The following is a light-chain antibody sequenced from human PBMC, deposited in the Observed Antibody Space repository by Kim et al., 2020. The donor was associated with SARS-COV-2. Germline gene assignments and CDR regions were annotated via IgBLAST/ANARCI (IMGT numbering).Light chain of an antibody. J-gene: IGKJ1*01. CDR3: QQYMSYPWT. CDR2: KAS. CDR1: RNIATW. Sequence: DIQMTQSPSTLSASIGDRVTITCRASRNIATWVAWYQQKPGEAPRLLIYKASNLKSGVPSRFSGSGSGTEFTLTTDSLQADDFATYYCQQYMSYPWTFGQGTKVDIK. V-gene: IGKV1-5*03.